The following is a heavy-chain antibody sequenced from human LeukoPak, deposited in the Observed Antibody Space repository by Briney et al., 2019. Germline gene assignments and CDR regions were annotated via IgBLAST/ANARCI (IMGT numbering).Heavy chain of an antibody. J-gene: IGHJ5*02. Sequence: SETLSLTCTVSGGSISSSSYYWGWIRQPPGKGLEWIGSIYYSGSTYYNPSLKSRVTISVDTSKNQFSLKLSSVTAADTAVYYCARSDSESFDPWGQGTLVTVSS. CDR2: IYYSGST. V-gene: IGHV4-39*07. CDR3: ARSDSESFDP. D-gene: IGHD2-21*02. CDR1: GGSISSSSYY.